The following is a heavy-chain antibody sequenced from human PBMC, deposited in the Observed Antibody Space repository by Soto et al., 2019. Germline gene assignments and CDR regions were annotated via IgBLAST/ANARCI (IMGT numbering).Heavy chain of an antibody. CDR1: GFPFSSYT. D-gene: IGHD2-2*01. J-gene: IGHJ6*02. CDR3: ARDTVTSLTPYQGFYYYGMDV. CDR2: ISFDGSSK. V-gene: IGHV3-30*09. Sequence: GGSLRLSCTASGFPFSSYTMHWLRRAPGKGLEWVGIISFDGSSKYYADWVKGRIVISRDNSKDSLYLQVDTLSPDDTAIYYCARDTVTSLTPYQGFYYYGMDVWGQGTTVTVSS.